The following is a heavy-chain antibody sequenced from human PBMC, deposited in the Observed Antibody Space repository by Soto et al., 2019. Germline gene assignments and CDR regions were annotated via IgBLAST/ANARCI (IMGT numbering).Heavy chain of an antibody. D-gene: IGHD5-12*01. Sequence: PGESLKISCQGSGYNFSTYWIGWVRQMPGKGLEWMGIIYPGDSDTTYNPSFEGQVTISADKSISTAYLQWSSLKASDTAIYYCARKSGFDFGWFDPWGQGTLVTVSS. V-gene: IGHV5-51*01. CDR3: ARKSGFDFGWFDP. J-gene: IGHJ5*02. CDR2: IYPGDSDT. CDR1: GYNFSTYW.